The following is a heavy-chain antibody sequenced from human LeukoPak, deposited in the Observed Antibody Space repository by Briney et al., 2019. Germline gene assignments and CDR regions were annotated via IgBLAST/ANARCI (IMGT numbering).Heavy chain of an antibody. V-gene: IGHV3-48*01. CDR1: GFSFSSYN. J-gene: IGHJ4*02. CDR3: ARVVFGVVGGDY. D-gene: IGHD3-3*01. CDR2: ITSSSDTI. Sequence: PGGSLRLSCAASGFSFSSYNMIWVRQAPGKGLECISYITSSSDTIHYADSVKGRFAVSRDNVKNLLYLQMNSLRVEDTALYYCARVVFGVVGGDYWGQGTLVSVSS.